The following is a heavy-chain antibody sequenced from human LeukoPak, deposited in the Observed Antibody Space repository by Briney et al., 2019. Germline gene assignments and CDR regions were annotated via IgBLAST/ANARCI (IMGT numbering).Heavy chain of an antibody. J-gene: IGHJ6*02. D-gene: IGHD5-18*01. CDR2: IIPIFGTA. V-gene: IGHV1-69*13. CDR1: GGTFSSYA. Sequence: ASVKVPCKASGGTFSSYAISWVRQAPGQGLEWMGGIIPIFGTANYAQKFQGRVTITADESTSTAYMELSSLRSEDTAVYYCARGAKTGYSYGYYYYGMDVWGQGTTVTVSS. CDR3: ARGAKTGYSYGYYYYGMDV.